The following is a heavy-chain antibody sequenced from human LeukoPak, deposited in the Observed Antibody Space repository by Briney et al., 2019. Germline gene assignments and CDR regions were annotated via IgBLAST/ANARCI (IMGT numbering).Heavy chain of an antibody. CDR1: GFTFSSYW. J-gene: IGHJ4*02. CDR2: INTDGSTT. D-gene: IGHD6-19*01. CDR3: ASEAPDSSGWSSFDY. Sequence: PGGSLRLSCAASGFTFSSYWMHWVRQAPGKGLVWVSRINTDGSTTSYADSVKGRFTISRDNAKNTLYLQMNSLRAEDTAVYYCASEAPDSSGWSSFDYWGQGTLVTVSS. V-gene: IGHV3-74*01.